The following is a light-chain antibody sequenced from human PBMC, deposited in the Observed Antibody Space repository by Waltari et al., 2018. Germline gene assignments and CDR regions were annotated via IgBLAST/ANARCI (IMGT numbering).Light chain of an antibody. V-gene: IGLV2-23*03. CDR3: CSYAGGSTFV. CDR1: SSAVGGSNL. CDR2: DGV. J-gene: IGLJ1*01. Sequence: QSALTPPASVSGSPGQSITIPCTGTSSAVGGSNLVPCYQQHPTKAPKLIIYDGVKRPLGVSNRFSGSKSGNTASLTISVLQAEDEADYYCCSYAGGSTFVFGTGTEVTVL.